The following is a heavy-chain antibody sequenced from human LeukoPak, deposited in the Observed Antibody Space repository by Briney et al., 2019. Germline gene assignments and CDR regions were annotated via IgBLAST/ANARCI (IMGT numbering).Heavy chain of an antibody. V-gene: IGHV1-2*02. D-gene: IGHD3-16*01. J-gene: IGHJ3*02. CDR1: GYTFTAYY. CDR3: ARDMYYDYVWGSSGAFDI. CDR2: IHPNSGGT. Sequence: ASVKVSCRASGYTFTAYYMHWVRQAPGQGLEWMGWIHPNSGGTNYAQQFQGRVTMTRDTSISTAYMELNRLRSDDTAVYYCARDMYYDYVWGSSGAFDIWGQGTMVTVSS.